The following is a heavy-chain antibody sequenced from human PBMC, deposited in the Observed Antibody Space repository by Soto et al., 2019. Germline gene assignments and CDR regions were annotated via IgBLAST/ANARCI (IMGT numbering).Heavy chain of an antibody. CDR1: GASITSGGHF. CDR2: IYYSGST. Sequence: VQLQESGPGLVKPSQTLSLTCSVSGASITSGGHFWSWIRQHPGKGLEWIGYIYYSGSTYYNPALNSRAARSVDTSQNQFSLRLTSVADADTAVYFCARTPSAYEASAAFDVWGPGTMVTVSS. J-gene: IGHJ3*01. CDR3: ARTPSAYEASAAFDV. V-gene: IGHV4-31*03. D-gene: IGHD5-12*01.